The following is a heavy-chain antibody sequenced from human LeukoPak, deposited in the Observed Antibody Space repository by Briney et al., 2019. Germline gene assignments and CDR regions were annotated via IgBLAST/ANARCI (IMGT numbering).Heavy chain of an antibody. J-gene: IGHJ4*02. CDR1: GFTFSSYW. CDR3: ARAGGYASSWAY. V-gene: IGHV3-7*01. CDR2: IKQDGSEK. Sequence: GGSLRLSCAASGFTFSSYWMSWVRQAPGKGLEWVANIKQDGSEKYYVDSVKGRFTISRDNAKNSLDLQVNSLRGEDTAVYYCARAGGYASSWAYWGQGTLVTVSS. D-gene: IGHD5-12*01.